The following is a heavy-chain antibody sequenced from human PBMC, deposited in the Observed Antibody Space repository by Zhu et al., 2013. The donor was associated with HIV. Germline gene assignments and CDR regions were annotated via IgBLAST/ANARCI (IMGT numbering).Heavy chain of an antibody. CDR3: ATVSHITMIVLGY. CDR1: GYTFNTYS. J-gene: IGHJ4*02. Sequence: QVQLVQSGAEVKKPGASVKVSCKASGYTFNTYSISWVRQAPGQGLQWMGWINAYNGNTNYAQTLQGRVTMTTDTSTTTAYMELRSLRSDDTAVYYCATVSHITMIVLGYWGQGTLVTVSS. CDR2: INAYNGNT. V-gene: IGHV1-18*01. D-gene: IGHD3-22*01.